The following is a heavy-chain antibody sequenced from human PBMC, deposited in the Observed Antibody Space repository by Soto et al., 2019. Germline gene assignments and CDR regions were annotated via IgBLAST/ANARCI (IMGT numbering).Heavy chain of an antibody. V-gene: IGHV3-23*01. CDR2: ISGSGGST. CDR3: AKDPGVWAGTTPFDY. Sequence: PGGSLRLSCAASGFTFSSYAMSWVRQAPGKGLEWVSAISGSGGSTYYTDSVKGRFTISRDNSKNTLYLQMNSLRAEDTAVYYCAKDPGVWAGTTPFDYWGQGTLVTVSS. J-gene: IGHJ4*02. CDR1: GFTFSSYA. D-gene: IGHD1-7*01.